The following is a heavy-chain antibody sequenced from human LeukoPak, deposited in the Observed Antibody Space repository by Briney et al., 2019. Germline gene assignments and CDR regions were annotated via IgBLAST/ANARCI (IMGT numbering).Heavy chain of an antibody. CDR2: IIPILGIA. CDR1: GGTFSSYA. V-gene: IGHV1-69*04. CDR3: ASSLRLGELSFYSDY. Sequence: SVKVSCKASGGTFSSYAISWVRQAPGQGLEWMGRIIPILGIANYAQKFQGSVTITADKSTSTAYMELSSLRSEDTAVYYCASSLRLGELSFYSDYWGQGTLVTVSS. J-gene: IGHJ4*02. D-gene: IGHD3-16*02.